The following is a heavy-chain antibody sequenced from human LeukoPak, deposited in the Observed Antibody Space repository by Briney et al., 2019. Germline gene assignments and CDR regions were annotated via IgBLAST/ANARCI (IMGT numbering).Heavy chain of an antibody. J-gene: IGHJ3*02. D-gene: IGHD2-15*01. CDR3: ARDRVVGLGIDNAFDI. CDR1: GYNFTSYY. V-gene: IGHV1-46*01. Sequence: GASVKVSCKASGYNFTSYYMHWVPQAPGQGLEGMGIINPSGGTTSYAQKFQGRVTVTRDTSTSTVYMELSSLRSEDTAVYYCARDRVVGLGIDNAFDIWGHGTMVTVSS. CDR2: INPSGGTT.